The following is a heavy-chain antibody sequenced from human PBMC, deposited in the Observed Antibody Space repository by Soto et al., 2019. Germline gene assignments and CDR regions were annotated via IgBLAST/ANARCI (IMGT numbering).Heavy chain of an antibody. CDR2: IYYSGST. D-gene: IGHD2-15*01. J-gene: IGHJ3*02. CDR1: GGSISSGGYY. CDR3: ARDTSGVVVVAAREAFDI. V-gene: IGHV4-31*03. Sequence: SETLSLTCTVSGGSISSGGYYWSWIRQHPGKGLEWIGYIYYSGSTYYNPSLKSRVTISVDTSKNQFSLKLSSVTAADTAVYYCARDTSGVVVVAAREAFDIWGQGTMVTVS.